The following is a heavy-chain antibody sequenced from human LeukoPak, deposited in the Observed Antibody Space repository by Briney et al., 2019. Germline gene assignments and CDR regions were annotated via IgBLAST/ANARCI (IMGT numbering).Heavy chain of an antibody. CDR3: TRDRAVRGSGYYYVRDYFDY. Sequence: GGSLRLSCTASGFTFGDYAMSWFRQAPGKRLEWVGFIRSKAYGETTEYAASVKGRFTISRDDSKSIAYLQMNSLKTEDTAVYYCTRDRAVRGSGYYYVRDYFDYWGQGTLVTVSS. J-gene: IGHJ4*02. V-gene: IGHV3-49*03. CDR2: IRSKAYGETT. D-gene: IGHD3-22*01. CDR1: GFTFGDYA.